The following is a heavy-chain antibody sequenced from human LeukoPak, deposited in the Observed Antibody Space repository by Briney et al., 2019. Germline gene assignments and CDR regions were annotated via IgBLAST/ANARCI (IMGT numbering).Heavy chain of an antibody. CDR1: GYSFSTYW. V-gene: IGHV5-51*01. Sequence: GESLKISCKGSGYSFSTYWIAWVRQMPGKGLELMGVIYPGDSDTRYSPSFQGQVTISADKSISTAYLQWNRLKASDTAIYYCARLATAIVARYFEYWGQGTLVTVSS. J-gene: IGHJ4*02. D-gene: IGHD5-18*01. CDR2: IYPGDSDT. CDR3: ARLATAIVARYFEY.